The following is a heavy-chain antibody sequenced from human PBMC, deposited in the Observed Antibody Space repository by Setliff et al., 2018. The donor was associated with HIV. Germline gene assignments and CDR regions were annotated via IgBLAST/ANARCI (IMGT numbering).Heavy chain of an antibody. CDR1: GGSFSNYY. V-gene: IGHV3-11*04. CDR3: ARDPHYYDSSGYYSMFDI. Sequence: LSLTCAVYGGSFSNYYWSWIRQPPGKGLEWISYSSDTGSTTYYGDSGKGRFTISRDNPENSVYLQMSGLRVEDTAVYYCARDPHYYDSSGYYSMFDIWGQGTVVTVSS. CDR2: SSDTGSTT. J-gene: IGHJ3*02. D-gene: IGHD3-22*01.